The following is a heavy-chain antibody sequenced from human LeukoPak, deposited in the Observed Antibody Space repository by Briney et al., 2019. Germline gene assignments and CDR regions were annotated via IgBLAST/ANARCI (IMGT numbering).Heavy chain of an antibody. J-gene: IGHJ4*02. V-gene: IGHV3-74*01. CDR2: INSDGSST. CDR1: GFXLSSYW. Sequence: GGSLRLSCAASGFXLSSYWMHWVRQAPGKGLVWVSRINSDGSSTRYADSVKGRFTISRDNAKNTLYLQMNSLRAEDTAVYYCARESGLYCSSPSCFRLGLGYWGQGTVVTVSS. CDR3: ARESGLYCSSPSCFRLGLGY. D-gene: IGHD2-2*01.